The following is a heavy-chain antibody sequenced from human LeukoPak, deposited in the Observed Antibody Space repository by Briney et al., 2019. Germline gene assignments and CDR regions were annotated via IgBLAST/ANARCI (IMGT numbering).Heavy chain of an antibody. CDR2: IDPSDSYT. V-gene: IGHV5-10-1*01. D-gene: IGHD2-2*01. CDR3: VRLNCPISSTCCKNRYYYGMDV. CDR1: GYSFTSYW. J-gene: IGHJ6*02. Sequence: GESLKISCKGSGYSFTSYWISWVRQMPGKGLEWMGRIDPSDSYTNYSPSFQGHVTISADKSISTAYLQWSSLKASDTAMYYCVRLNCPISSTCCKNRYYYGMDVWGQGTTVTVSS.